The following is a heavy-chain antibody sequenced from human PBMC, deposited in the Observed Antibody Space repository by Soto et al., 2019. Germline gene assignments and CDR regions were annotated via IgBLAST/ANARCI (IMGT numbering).Heavy chain of an antibody. CDR1: GGTFSSYA. D-gene: IGHD3-22*01. CDR2: VIPIFGTA. Sequence: QVQLVQSGAEVQKPGSSVKVSCKASGGTFSSYAISWVRQAPGQGLEWMGGVIPIFGTANYAQKYQGRVTITADESTSTAYMELSSLRSEDTAVYYCAREGQGYYYDSSGYWFDYWGQGTLVTVSS. J-gene: IGHJ4*02. V-gene: IGHV1-69*01. CDR3: AREGQGYYYDSSGYWFDY.